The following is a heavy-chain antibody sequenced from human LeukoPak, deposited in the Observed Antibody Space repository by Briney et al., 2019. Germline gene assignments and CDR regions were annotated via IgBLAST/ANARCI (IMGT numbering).Heavy chain of an antibody. Sequence: GRSLRLSCAASGFTFSSYAMHWVRQAPGKGLEWVAFMSYDGSNKYYADFVKGRFTISRDNSKNTLYLQMNSLRAEDTAVYYCARDPDMDVWGQGTTVTVSS. CDR3: ARDPDMDV. CDR2: MSYDGSNK. CDR1: GFTFSSYA. V-gene: IGHV3-30-3*01. J-gene: IGHJ6*02.